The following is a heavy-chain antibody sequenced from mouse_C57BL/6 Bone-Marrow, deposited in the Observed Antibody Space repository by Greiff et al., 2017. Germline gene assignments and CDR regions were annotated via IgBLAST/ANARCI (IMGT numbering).Heavy chain of an antibody. Sequence: EVMLEESGGGLVQPKGSLKLSCAASGFSFNTYAMNWVRQAPGKGLEWVARIRSKSNNYATYYADSVKDRFTISRDDSESMLYLQMNNLKTEDTAMYYCVRWLPYYYAMDYWGQGTSVTVSS. CDR3: VRWLPYYYAMDY. CDR2: IRSKSNNYAT. V-gene: IGHV10-1*01. J-gene: IGHJ4*01. CDR1: GFSFNTYA. D-gene: IGHD2-2*01.